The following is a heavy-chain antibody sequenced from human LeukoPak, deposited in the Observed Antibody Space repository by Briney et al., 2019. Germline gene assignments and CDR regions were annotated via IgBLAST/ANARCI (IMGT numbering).Heavy chain of an antibody. CDR2: INHSGST. Sequence: SETLSLTCSVSSGSVSDTSYYWGWIRQPPGKGLEWIGEINHSGSTNYNPSLKSRVTISVDTSKNQFSLKLSSVTAADTAVYYCARGRGSSSWYPFDYWGQGTLVTVSS. D-gene: IGHD6-13*01. CDR1: SGSVSDTSYY. V-gene: IGHV4-34*01. CDR3: ARGRGSSSWYPFDY. J-gene: IGHJ4*02.